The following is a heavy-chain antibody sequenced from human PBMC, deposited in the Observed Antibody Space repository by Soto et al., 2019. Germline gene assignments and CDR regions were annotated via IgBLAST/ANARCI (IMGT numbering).Heavy chain of an antibody. Sequence: QVQLQESGPGLVKPSGTLSLTCAVSSGSISSSNWWSWVRQPPGKGLEWIGEIYHSGSTNYNPSLKSRVTISVDKSKNQFSLKLSSVTAADTAVYYCARVTQAGYYYYYYYMDVWGKGTTVTVSS. V-gene: IGHV4-4*02. CDR3: ARVTQAGYYYYYYYMDV. J-gene: IGHJ6*03. D-gene: IGHD6-25*01. CDR2: IYHSGST. CDR1: SGSISSSNW.